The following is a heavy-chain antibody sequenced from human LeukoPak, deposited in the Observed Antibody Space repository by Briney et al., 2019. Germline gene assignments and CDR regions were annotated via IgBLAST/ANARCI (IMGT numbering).Heavy chain of an antibody. D-gene: IGHD3-22*01. CDR2: IYYSGST. CDR1: GGSIRSY. V-gene: IGHV4-59*01. J-gene: IGHJ4*02. CDR3: AKSGRRYYDSSGYYDSDFDY. Sequence: SETLSLTCTVSGGSIRSYWSWIRQPPGKGLEWIGYIYYSGSTNYNPSLKSRITISVDTSKNQFSLKLSSVTAADTAVYYCAKSGRRYYDSSGYYDSDFDYWGQGTLVTVSS.